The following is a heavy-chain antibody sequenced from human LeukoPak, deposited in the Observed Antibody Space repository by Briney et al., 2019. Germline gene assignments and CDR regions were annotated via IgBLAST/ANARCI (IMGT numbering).Heavy chain of an antibody. CDR3: ARLGYCSSTSCYQIDY. J-gene: IGHJ4*02. Sequence: ASVKVSCKASGYTFTGYYMHWVRQAPGQGLEWMGWINPNSGGTNYAQKFQGRVTMTRDTSISTAYMELSRLRSDDTAVYCCARLGYCSSTSCYQIDYWGQGTLVTVSS. V-gene: IGHV1-2*02. D-gene: IGHD2-2*01. CDR2: INPNSGGT. CDR1: GYTFTGYY.